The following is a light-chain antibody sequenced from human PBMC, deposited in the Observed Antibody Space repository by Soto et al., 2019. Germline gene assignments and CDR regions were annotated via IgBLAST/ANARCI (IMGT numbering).Light chain of an antibody. CDR3: QQYYSFPPT. Sequence: VIWITQSPSLLSSSTGDRVTISCLMSQGISSYLAWYQQKPGKAPELLIYAASTLQSGVPSRFSGSGSGTDFTLTISCLQSEDFATYYCQQYYSFPPTFGQGTRWIS. CDR2: AAS. J-gene: IGKJ1*01. CDR1: QGISSY. V-gene: IGKV1D-8*01.